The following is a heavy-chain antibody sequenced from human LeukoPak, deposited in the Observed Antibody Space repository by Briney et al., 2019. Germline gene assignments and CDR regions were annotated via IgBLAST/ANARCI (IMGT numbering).Heavy chain of an antibody. CDR2: IWYDGSNK. J-gene: IGHJ4*02. V-gene: IGHV3-33*01. Sequence: GGSLRLSCAASGFTFSSYGMHWVRQAPGKGLEWVAVIWYDGSNKYYADSVKGRFTISRDNSKNTLYLQMNSLRAEDTAVYYCARDLESRRITMVRGVPPGDYWGQGTLVTVSS. CDR1: GFTFSSYG. CDR3: ARDLESRRITMVRGVPPGDY. D-gene: IGHD3-10*01.